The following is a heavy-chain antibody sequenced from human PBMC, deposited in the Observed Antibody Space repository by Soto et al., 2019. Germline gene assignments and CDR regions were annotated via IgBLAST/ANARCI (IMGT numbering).Heavy chain of an antibody. D-gene: IGHD2-15*01. CDR3: ARGGVVVVAAGYYFDY. Sequence: QVQLQESGPGLVKPSQTLSLTCTVSGGSISSGGYYWSWIRQHPGKGLEWIGYIYYSGSTYYNPSLKSRVTISVDTSKNQFSLKLSSVTAADTAVYYCARGGVVVVAAGYYFDYWGQGPLVTVSS. J-gene: IGHJ4*02. CDR2: IYYSGST. V-gene: IGHV4-31*03. CDR1: GGSISSGGYY.